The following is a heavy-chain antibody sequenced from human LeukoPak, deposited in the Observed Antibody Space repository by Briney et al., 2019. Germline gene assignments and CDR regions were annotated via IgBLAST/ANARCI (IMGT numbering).Heavy chain of an antibody. CDR1: GFTFSSYA. V-gene: IGHV3-23*01. J-gene: IGHJ4*02. Sequence: PGGSLRLSCAASGFTFSSYAMSWVRQAPGKGLEWVSAICGSGGSTYYAASVKGRFTISRDNSKHTLYLQMNSLTAEYTAVYYCAKCAYFMVPDYWGQGTLVTVSS. CDR2: ICGSGGST. CDR3: AKCAYFMVPDY. D-gene: IGHD4/OR15-4a*01.